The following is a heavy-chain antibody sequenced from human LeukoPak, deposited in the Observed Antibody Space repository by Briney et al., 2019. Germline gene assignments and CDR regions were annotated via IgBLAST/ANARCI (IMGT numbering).Heavy chain of an antibody. Sequence: SETLSLTCTVSGGSITSYYWSWIRQPAGKGLEWVGRMYISGGTNYNPSLKSRVTMSVDTSKNQFSLKLSSVTAAGTAVYYCARDRNGGYLDSWGQGTLVAVSS. CDR2: MYISGGT. J-gene: IGHJ4*02. CDR3: ARDRNGGYLDS. CDR1: GGSITSYY. V-gene: IGHV4-4*07. D-gene: IGHD3-10*01.